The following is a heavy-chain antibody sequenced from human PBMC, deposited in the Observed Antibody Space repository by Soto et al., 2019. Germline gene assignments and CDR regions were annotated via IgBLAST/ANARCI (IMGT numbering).Heavy chain of an antibody. D-gene: IGHD6-19*01. J-gene: IGHJ4*02. CDR1: GFTFNDYA. Sequence: HPGGSLRLSCAASGFTFNDYAMAWARQAPGQGLEWVSSISGSGGHSSYVDSVRGRFTISRDNVNNILSLDMSDLRAEDTALYYCAKDCRRLAVTGSAFDSWGQGALVTVSS. CDR2: ISGSGGHS. V-gene: IGHV3-23*01. CDR3: AKDCRRLAVTGSAFDS.